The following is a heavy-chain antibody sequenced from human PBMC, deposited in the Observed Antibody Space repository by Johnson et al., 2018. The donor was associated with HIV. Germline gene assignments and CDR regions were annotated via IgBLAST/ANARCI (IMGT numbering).Heavy chain of an antibody. CDR3: AKGHSSSWSRGAFDI. D-gene: IGHD6-13*01. CDR2: ISDDGTNT. Sequence: QVQLVESGGGVVQPGRSLRLSCAASGFTFSSYAMHWVRQAPGKGLEWVAVISDDGTNTDYADAVKGRFTISRDNSKNTLYLQMKSLRAEDTAVYYCAKGHSSSWSRGAFDIWGQG. J-gene: IGHJ3*02. V-gene: IGHV3-30-3*01. CDR1: GFTFSSYA.